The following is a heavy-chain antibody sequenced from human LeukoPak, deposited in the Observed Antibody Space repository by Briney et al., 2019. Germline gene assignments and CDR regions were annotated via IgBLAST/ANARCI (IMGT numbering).Heavy chain of an antibody. CDR3: ARVGIAAADHFDY. V-gene: IGHV3-48*03. J-gene: IGHJ4*02. CDR2: ISSSGSTI. CDR1: GFTFSSYE. D-gene: IGHD6-13*01. Sequence: GGSLRLSCAASGFTFSSYEMNRVRQAPGKGLEWVSYISSSGSTIYYADSVKGRFTISRDNAKNSLYLQMNSLRAEDTAVYYCARVGIAAADHFDYWGQGTLVTVSS.